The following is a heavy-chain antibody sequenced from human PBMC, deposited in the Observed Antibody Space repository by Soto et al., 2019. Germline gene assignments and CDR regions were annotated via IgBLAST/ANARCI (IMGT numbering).Heavy chain of an antibody. V-gene: IGHV1-2*04. Sequence: ASVKVSCKASGYTFTGYYMHWVRQAPGQGLEWMGWINPNSGGTNYAQKFQGWVTMTRDTSISTAYMELSRLRSDDTAMYYCARAYNKMTTVPIDNWLDPWGQGTLVTVSS. J-gene: IGHJ5*02. CDR1: GYTFTGYY. D-gene: IGHD4-17*01. CDR2: INPNSGGT. CDR3: ARAYNKMTTVPIDNWLDP.